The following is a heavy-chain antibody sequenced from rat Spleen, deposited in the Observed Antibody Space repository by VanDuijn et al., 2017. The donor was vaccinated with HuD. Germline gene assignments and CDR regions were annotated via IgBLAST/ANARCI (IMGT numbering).Heavy chain of an antibody. CDR2: ITNTGGST. CDR1: GFTFSDYY. V-gene: IGHV5-31*01. J-gene: IGHJ2*01. Sequence: EVQLVESDGGLVQPGRSLKLSCAASGFTFSDYYMAWIRQAPGKGLEWVASITNTGGSTYYPDSVKGRFTISRDNANSTLYLQMNSLRSEDTATYYCTRGITMMVLRGPHYFDYWGQGVMVTVSS. D-gene: IGHD1-12*02. CDR3: TRGITMMVLRGPHYFDY.